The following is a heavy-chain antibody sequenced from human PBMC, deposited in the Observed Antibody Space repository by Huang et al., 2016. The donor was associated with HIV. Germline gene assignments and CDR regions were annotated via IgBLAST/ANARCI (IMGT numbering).Heavy chain of an antibody. V-gene: IGHV4-39*01. CDR3: ARLPGSITMIRGVITDPY. CDR1: GGSIRSDNYY. D-gene: IGHD3-10*01. CDR2: IYYGGST. Sequence: QLQLQESGPGLVKPSETLSLTCTVSGGSIRSDNYYWGWIRQPPGKGLEWIGSIYYGGSTYYNPSLKGRVTIAVDTSKNQFSLKMRSVTAADTAVYYCARLPGSITMIRGVITDPYWGQGTLVTVSS. J-gene: IGHJ4*02.